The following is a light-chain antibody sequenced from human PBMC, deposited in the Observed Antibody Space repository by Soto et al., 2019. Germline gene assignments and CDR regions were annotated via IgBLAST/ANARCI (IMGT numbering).Light chain of an antibody. CDR3: QHYNSYSEA. J-gene: IGKJ1*01. V-gene: IGKV1-5*03. CDR1: QTISSG. Sequence: DIQMSQSPSTLSGSVGDRVTITCRASQTISSGLAWYQQKPGKAPKLLIYNASTLKSGVPSRFSGSGSGTEFTLTISSLQPDDFATYYCQHYNSYSEAFGQGTKVDVK. CDR2: NAS.